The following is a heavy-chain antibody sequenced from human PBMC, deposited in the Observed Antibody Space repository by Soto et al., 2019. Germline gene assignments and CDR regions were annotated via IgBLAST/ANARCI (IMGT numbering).Heavy chain of an antibody. J-gene: IGHJ4*02. V-gene: IGHV1-24*01. D-gene: IGHD6-13*01. CDR3: ATDGIAAAEFVYY. CDR1: GYTLTELS. CDR2: FDPEDSET. Sequence: ASVKVSCKVSGYTLTELSMHWVRQAPGKGLEWMGGFDPEDSETIYAQKFQGRVTMTEDTSTDTAYMELSSLRSEDKAVYYCATDGIAAAEFVYYWGQGTLVTVSS.